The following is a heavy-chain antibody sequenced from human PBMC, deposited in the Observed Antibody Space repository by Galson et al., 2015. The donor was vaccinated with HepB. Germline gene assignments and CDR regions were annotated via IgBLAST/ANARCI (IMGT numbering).Heavy chain of an antibody. CDR3: AKEEAYSNSWIDSHFHHGMDV. J-gene: IGHJ6*02. Sequence: SLRLSCAGSTFSFNDSYLSWIRQAPGKGLEWISYISSRGTVIYYGDSVKGRFTISRDNSENSMSLHMNSLRAEDTALYFCAKEEAYSNSWIDSHFHHGMDVWGQGTTVTVSS. D-gene: IGHD4-11*01. CDR1: TFSFNDSY. CDR2: ISSRGTVI. V-gene: IGHV3-11*04.